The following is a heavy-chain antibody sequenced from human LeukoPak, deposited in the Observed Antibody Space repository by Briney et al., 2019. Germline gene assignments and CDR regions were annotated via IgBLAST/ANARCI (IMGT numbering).Heavy chain of an antibody. CDR3: ARSSVAGTLNYFDY. Sequence: GESLKISCKGSGCSFSTYWIAWVRQMPGKGLEWMGIIYPGDSDTRYSPSFQGQVTISTDKSISTAYLQWSSLKASDTAMYYCARSSVAGTLNYFDYWGQGTLVTVSS. V-gene: IGHV5-51*01. CDR1: GCSFSTYW. J-gene: IGHJ4*02. D-gene: IGHD6-19*01. CDR2: IYPGDSDT.